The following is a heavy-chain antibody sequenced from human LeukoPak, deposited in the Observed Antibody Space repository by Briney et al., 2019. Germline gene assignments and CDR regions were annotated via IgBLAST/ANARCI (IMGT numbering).Heavy chain of an antibody. CDR3: ARDLIVVVPAAMYYYGMDV. J-gene: IGHJ6*02. D-gene: IGHD2-2*01. CDR2: IWYDGSNK. CDR1: GFIFSNYG. V-gene: IGHV3-33*08. Sequence: GGSLRLSCAASGFIFSNYGMNWVRQAPGKGLEWVAVIWYDGSNKYYADSVKGRFSISRDNSKNTLYLQMNSLRAEDTAVYYCARDLIVVVPAAMYYYGMDVWGQGTTVTVSS.